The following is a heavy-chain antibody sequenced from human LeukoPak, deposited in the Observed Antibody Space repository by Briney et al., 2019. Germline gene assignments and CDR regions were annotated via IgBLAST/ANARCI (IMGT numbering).Heavy chain of an antibody. J-gene: IGHJ5*02. V-gene: IGHV1-46*01. D-gene: IGHD1-26*01. CDR1: GYTFTSYY. CDR3: AKESVPYSGSYTT. Sequence: ASVKVSCKASGYTFTSYYMHWVRQAPGQGLEWMGIINPSGGSTSYAQKFQGRVTMTRDTSTSTVYMALSRLRSEDTAVYYCAKESVPYSGSYTTWGQGTLVTVSS. CDR2: INPSGGST.